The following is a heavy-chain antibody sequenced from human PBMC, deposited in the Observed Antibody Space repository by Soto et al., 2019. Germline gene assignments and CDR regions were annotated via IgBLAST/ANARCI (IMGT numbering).Heavy chain of an antibody. CDR3: AGGYSGYDLEVYYYYGMDV. J-gene: IGHJ6*02. CDR2: IYYSGST. Sequence: PSETLSLTCTVSGGSISSGGYYWSWIRQHPGKGLEWIGYIYYSGSTYYNPSLKSRVTISVDTSKNQFSLKLSSVTAADTAVYYCAGGYSGYDLEVYYYYGMDVWGQGTTVTVSS. CDR1: GGSISSGGYY. D-gene: IGHD5-12*01. V-gene: IGHV4-31*03.